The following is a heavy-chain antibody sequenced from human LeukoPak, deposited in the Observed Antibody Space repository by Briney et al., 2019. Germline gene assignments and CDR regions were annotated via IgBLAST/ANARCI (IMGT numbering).Heavy chain of an antibody. V-gene: IGHV4-59*12. CDR2: IYYSVST. CDR3: ASLSGPGNYASGRPDY. J-gene: IGHJ4*02. D-gene: IGHD3-10*01. Sequence: ETLSLTCTVSGGSISSYYWSWIRQPPGKGLEWIGYIYYSVSTNYNPSLKSRVTMSVDTSKNQFSLKLSSVTAADTAVYYCASLSGPGNYASGRPDYWGQGTLVTVSS. CDR1: GGSISSYY.